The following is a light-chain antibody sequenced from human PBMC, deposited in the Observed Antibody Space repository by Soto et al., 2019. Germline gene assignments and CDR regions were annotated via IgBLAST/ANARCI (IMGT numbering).Light chain of an antibody. CDR3: QQYNNWPGT. CDR2: GAS. V-gene: IGKV3-15*01. J-gene: IGKJ1*01. CDR1: QNIRNN. Sequence: EIAMTQSPATLSASPGERVTLSCRASQNIRNNLAWYQQKPGQTPRLLISGASTRVTGISARFSGSGYGTEFTLTISSLQSEDFAVYYCQQYNNWPGTFGQGTKVEIK.